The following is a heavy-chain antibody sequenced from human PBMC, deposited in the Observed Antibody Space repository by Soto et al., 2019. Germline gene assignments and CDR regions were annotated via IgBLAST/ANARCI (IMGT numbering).Heavy chain of an antibody. CDR1: GFTFSSYG. J-gene: IGHJ4*02. CDR3: ARYGDAYGYYPFDY. D-gene: IGHD3-22*01. CDR2: ISTGSTTI. Sequence: GGSLRLSCAASGFTFSSYGMNWVSQAPGKGLEWVSYISTGSTTIYYADSVKGRFTISRDNAKNSLYLQMNSLRAEDTAVYYCARYGDAYGYYPFDYWGQGTLVTVSS. V-gene: IGHV3-48*01.